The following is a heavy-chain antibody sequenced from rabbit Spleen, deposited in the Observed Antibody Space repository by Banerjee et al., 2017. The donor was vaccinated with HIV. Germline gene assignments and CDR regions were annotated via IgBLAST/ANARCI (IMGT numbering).Heavy chain of an antibody. D-gene: IGHD8-1*01. Sequence: QEQLEESGGGLVKPEGSLTLTCKASGFSFSDRDVMCWVRQAPGKGLEWIACINTATAKAVYASWAKGRFTISKTSSTTVTLQMTSLTVADTATYFCARDTGTSFSTYGMDLWGQGTLVTVS. CDR2: INTATAKA. CDR1: GFSFSDRDV. V-gene: IGHV1S45*01. CDR3: ARDTGTSFSTYGMDL. J-gene: IGHJ6*01.